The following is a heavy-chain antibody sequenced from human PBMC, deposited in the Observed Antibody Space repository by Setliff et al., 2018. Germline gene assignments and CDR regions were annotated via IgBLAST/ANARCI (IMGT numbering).Heavy chain of an antibody. J-gene: IGHJ4*02. CDR2: ISYDGSNK. V-gene: IGHV3-30-3*01. CDR1: GFTFSSYA. D-gene: IGHD2-2*01. CDR3: ARDQLLNY. Sequence: GGSLRLSCAASGFTFSSYAMHWVCQAPGKGLEWVAVISYDGSNKYYADSVKGRFTISRDNSKNTLYLQMNSLRAEDTAVYYCARDQLLNYWGQGTLVTVSS.